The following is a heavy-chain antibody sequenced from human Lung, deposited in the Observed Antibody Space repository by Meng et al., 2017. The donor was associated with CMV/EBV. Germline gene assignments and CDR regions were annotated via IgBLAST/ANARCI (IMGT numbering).Heavy chain of an antibody. J-gene: IGHJ6*02. Sequence: SCAASGFTFSSYSMNWVRQAPGKGLEWVSSISSSSSYRYYEDSVKGRFNISRDNAKNSLYLQMNSLRAEDTAVYYCARDLRGYSGYDYPYYDYGMDVXGQGTTVTVSS. V-gene: IGHV3-21*01. D-gene: IGHD5-12*01. CDR1: GFTFSSYS. CDR3: ARDLRGYSGYDYPYYDYGMDV. CDR2: ISSSSSYR.